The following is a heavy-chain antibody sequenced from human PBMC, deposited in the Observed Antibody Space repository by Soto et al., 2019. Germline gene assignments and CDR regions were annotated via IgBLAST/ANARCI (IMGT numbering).Heavy chain of an antibody. V-gene: IGHV4-31*03. D-gene: IGHD3-9*01. Sequence: QVQLQESGPGLVKPSQTLSLTCTVSGGSISSGGYYWSWIRQHPGKGLEWIGYIYYSWSTYYNPSLKGRVTISVDTSKNQFSLKLSSVTAADTAVYYCASLNYDILTGYYNTHAFDIWGQGTMVTVSS. CDR1: GGSISSGGYY. CDR2: IYYSWST. J-gene: IGHJ3*02. CDR3: ASLNYDILTGYYNTHAFDI.